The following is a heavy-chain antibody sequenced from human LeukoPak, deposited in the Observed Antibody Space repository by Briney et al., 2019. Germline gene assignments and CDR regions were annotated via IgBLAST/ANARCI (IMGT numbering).Heavy chain of an antibody. CDR3: ARGDGGGGYFDWLPYPGNFDY. Sequence: SETLSLTCAVYGGSFSGYYWSWIRQPPGKGLEWIGEINHSGSTNYNPSLKSRVTISVDTSKNQFSLKLSSVTAADTAVYYCARGDGGGGYFDWLPYPGNFDYWGQGTLVTVSS. D-gene: IGHD3-9*01. CDR2: INHSGST. V-gene: IGHV4-34*01. J-gene: IGHJ4*02. CDR1: GGSFSGYY.